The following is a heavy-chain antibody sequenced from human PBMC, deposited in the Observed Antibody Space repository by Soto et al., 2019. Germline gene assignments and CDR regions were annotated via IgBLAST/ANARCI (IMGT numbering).Heavy chain of an antibody. Sequence: QVQLVQSGAEVKKPGSSVKVSCKASGGTFSSYPISWVRQAPGQGLEWMGRIIPILGIANYAQKFQGRVTSTADKSTSTAYMELSSLRSEDTAVYYCARDDYDYSIFAWAFDIWGQGTMVTVSS. D-gene: IGHD4-4*01. CDR1: GGTFSSYP. J-gene: IGHJ3*02. CDR3: ARDDYDYSIFAWAFDI. V-gene: IGHV1-69*04. CDR2: IIPILGIA.